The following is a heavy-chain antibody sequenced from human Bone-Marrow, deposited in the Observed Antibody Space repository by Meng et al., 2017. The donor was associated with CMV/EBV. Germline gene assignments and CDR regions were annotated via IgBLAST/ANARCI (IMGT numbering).Heavy chain of an antibody. CDR3: AREFDLSWFWSGYYDY. J-gene: IGHJ4*02. D-gene: IGHD3-3*01. Sequence: ASVKVSCKASGYTFTSYGISWVRQAPGQGLEWMGWISAYNGNTNYAQKLQGRVTMTTDTSTSTAYMELNSLRAEDTAVYYCAREFDLSWFWSGYYDYWGQGTLVTVSS. CDR2: ISAYNGNT. V-gene: IGHV1-18*01. CDR1: GYTFTSYG.